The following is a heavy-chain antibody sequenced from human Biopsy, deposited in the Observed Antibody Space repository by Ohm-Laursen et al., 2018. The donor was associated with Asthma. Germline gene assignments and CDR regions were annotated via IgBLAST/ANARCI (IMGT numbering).Heavy chain of an antibody. Sequence: SLRLSCAASGFTFSSYAMSWVRQAPGKGLEWVSAISCSGGSTYYADSVKGRFTISRDNSKNTLYLQMNSLRAEDTAVYYCAKESRRDGYNRRNYYFDYWGQGTLVTVSS. CDR1: GFTFSSYA. CDR3: AKESRRDGYNRRNYYFDY. J-gene: IGHJ4*02. CDR2: ISCSGGST. V-gene: IGHV3-23*01. D-gene: IGHD5-24*01.